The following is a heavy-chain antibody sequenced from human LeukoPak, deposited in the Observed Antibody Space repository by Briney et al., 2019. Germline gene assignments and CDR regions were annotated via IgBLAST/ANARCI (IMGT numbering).Heavy chain of an antibody. CDR1: GFTFSGSA. J-gene: IGHJ4*02. CDR2: IRSKANSYAT. CDR3: TRLDFDDSYCGGDCYSGY. V-gene: IGHV3-73*01. D-gene: IGHD2-21*02. Sequence: PGGSLRLSCAASGFTFSGSAMHWVRQASGKGLEWVGRIRSKANSYATAYAASVKGRFTISRDDSKNTAYLRMNSLKTEDTAVYYCTRLDFDDSYCGGDCYSGYWGQGTLVTVSS.